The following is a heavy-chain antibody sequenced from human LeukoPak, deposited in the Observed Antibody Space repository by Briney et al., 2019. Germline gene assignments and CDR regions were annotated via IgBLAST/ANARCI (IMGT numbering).Heavy chain of an antibody. CDR1: GFTFSSYT. D-gene: IGHD3-10*01. CDR2: ISSDSNYI. V-gene: IGHV3-21*01. Sequence: GGSLRLSCAASGFTFSSYTMNWARQAPGKGLEWVSSISSDSNYIYYADSVKGRFTISRDNAWNSLYLQMNSLRAEDTAVYYCAKHEGSSGSYCHFHYWGQGTLVTVSS. J-gene: IGHJ4*02. CDR3: AKHEGSSGSYCHFHY.